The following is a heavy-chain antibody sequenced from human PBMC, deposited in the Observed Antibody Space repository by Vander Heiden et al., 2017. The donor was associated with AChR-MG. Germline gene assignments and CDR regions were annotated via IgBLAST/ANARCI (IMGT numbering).Heavy chain of an antibody. Sequence: QLQLQESGPGLVKPSETLSLTCTVSGGSISSSSYYWGWIRQPPGKGLEWIGSIYYSGSTYYNTSLKSRVTISVDTSKNQFSLKLSSVTAADTAVYYCARQGGIRAYYYFDYWGQGTLVTVSS. CDR2: IYYSGST. D-gene: IGHD3-16*01. CDR1: GGSISSSSYY. J-gene: IGHJ4*02. V-gene: IGHV4-39*01. CDR3: ARQGGIRAYYYFDY.